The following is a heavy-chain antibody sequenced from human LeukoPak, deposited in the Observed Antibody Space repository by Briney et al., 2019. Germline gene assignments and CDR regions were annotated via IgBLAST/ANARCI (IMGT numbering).Heavy chain of an antibody. CDR1: GYTFTSYG. CDR2: ISAYNGNT. J-gene: IGHJ1*01. D-gene: IGHD6-13*01. CDR3: AREWGIAAAGTGKYFQH. Sequence: ASVKVSCKASGYTFTSYGISWVRQAPGQGLEWMGWISAYNGNTNYAQKLQGRVTMTTDTSTSTAYMELRSLRSDDTAVYHCAREWGIAAAGTGKYFQHWGQGTLVTVSS. V-gene: IGHV1-18*01.